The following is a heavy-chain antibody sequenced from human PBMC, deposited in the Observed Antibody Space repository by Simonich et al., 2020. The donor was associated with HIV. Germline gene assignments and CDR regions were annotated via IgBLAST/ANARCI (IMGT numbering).Heavy chain of an antibody. CDR1: GYTFTGYY. D-gene: IGHD3-3*01. CDR2: INPKGGGT. J-gene: IGHJ5*02. CDR3: ARDPNSSGYYTGGWFDP. Sequence: QEQLVQSGAEVKKPGASVKVSCEASGYTFTGYYIHWVRQAPGQGLGWEGRINPKGGGTNYAQKFKGRGTMTRDTSISTAYMGLSRLRSDDTAVYYCARDPNSSGYYTGGWFDPWGQGTLVTVFS. V-gene: IGHV1-2*06.